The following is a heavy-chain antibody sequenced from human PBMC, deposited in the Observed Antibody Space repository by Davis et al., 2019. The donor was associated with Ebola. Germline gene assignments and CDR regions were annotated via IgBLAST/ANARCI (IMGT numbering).Heavy chain of an antibody. D-gene: IGHD6-13*01. CDR1: GFTFRNYA. CDR2: IDGPTTNT. J-gene: IGHJ4*02. CDR3: SSWVSSHFDF. Sequence: GESLKISCAASGFTFRNYAMMWVRQAPGKGLEWVSTIDGPTTNTHYGDSVKGRFTISRDNSKNTLFLQMDSLRPEDTAMYYCSSWVSSHFDFWGRGNLVTVSS. V-gene: IGHV3-23*05.